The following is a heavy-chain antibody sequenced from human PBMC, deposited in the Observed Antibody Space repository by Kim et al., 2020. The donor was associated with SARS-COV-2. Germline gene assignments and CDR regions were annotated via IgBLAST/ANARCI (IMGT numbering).Heavy chain of an antibody. CDR1: GFTFSNYW. J-gene: IGHJ6*02. Sequence: GGSLRLSCAASGFTFSNYWMHWVRQAPGKGLVWVSRINSDWSSTTYADSVKGRFTISRDNAKNTLFLQMNSLRAEDAAVYYCARDGNGLGVWGQGTTVTVSS. V-gene: IGHV3-74*01. CDR3: ARDGNGLGV. CDR2: INSDWSST.